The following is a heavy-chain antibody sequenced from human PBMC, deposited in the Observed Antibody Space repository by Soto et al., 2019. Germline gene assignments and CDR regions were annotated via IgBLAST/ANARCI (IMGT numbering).Heavy chain of an antibody. D-gene: IGHD1-1*01. CDR3: TRGRNSGDGYNGGGY. CDR2: MNPNSGHP. V-gene: IGHV1-8*01. CDR1: GYTFTSFD. J-gene: IGHJ4*02. Sequence: SVKASFKASGYTFTSFDINWVRQATGQGLEWMGWMNPNSGHPGYAQKFQGRVTMTRDTFISTAYMELSSLRYEDTAVYYCTRGRNSGDGYNGGGYWGQGTLVTVSS.